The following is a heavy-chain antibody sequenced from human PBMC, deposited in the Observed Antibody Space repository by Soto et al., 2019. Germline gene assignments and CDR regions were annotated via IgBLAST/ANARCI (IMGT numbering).Heavy chain of an antibody. CDR3: ARAGIVVVVAATPGDWFDP. CDR1: GGTFSSYA. Sequence: QVQLVQSGAEVKKPGSSVKVSCKASGGTFSSYAISWVRQAPGQGLEWMGWIIPIFGTANYAQKFQGRVTITADESTSTDYMELSSLRSEDTAEYSCARAGIVVVVAATPGDWFDPWGQGTLVTVAS. CDR2: IIPIFGTA. V-gene: IGHV1-69*12. J-gene: IGHJ5*02. D-gene: IGHD2-15*01.